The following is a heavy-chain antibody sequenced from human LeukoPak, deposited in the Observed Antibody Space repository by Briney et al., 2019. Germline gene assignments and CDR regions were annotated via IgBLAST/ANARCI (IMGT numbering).Heavy chain of an antibody. CDR1: GYTFTGYY. Sequence: ASVKVSCKASGYTFTGYYMHWVRQAPGQGLEWMGWINPNSGGTNYAQKFQGRVTMTRDTSISTAYMELSRLRSDDTAVYYCAREPLPPVLLWFGESRTGFDPWGQGTLDTVSS. D-gene: IGHD3-10*01. CDR3: AREPLPPVLLWFGESRTGFDP. J-gene: IGHJ5*02. CDR2: INPNSGGT. V-gene: IGHV1-2*02.